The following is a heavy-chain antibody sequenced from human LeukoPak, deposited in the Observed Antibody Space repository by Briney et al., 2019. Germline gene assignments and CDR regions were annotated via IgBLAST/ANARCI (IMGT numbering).Heavy chain of an antibody. D-gene: IGHD3-10*01. CDR1: GGTFSSYA. Sequence: SVKVSCKASGGTFSSYAISWVRQAPGQGLEWMGGIIPIFGTTNYAQKFQGRVTITTDESTSTAYMELRSLRSEDTAVYYCASGGLTGSGYFDLWGRGTPVTVSS. V-gene: IGHV1-69*05. J-gene: IGHJ2*01. CDR3: ASGGLTGSGYFDL. CDR2: IIPIFGTT.